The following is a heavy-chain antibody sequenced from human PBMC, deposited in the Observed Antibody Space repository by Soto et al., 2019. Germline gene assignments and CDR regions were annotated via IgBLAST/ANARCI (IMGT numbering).Heavy chain of an antibody. Sequence: QVQLQESGPGLVKPSETLSLTCTVSGGSISSYYWSWIRQPPGKGLEWIGYIYYSGSTNYNPSLKSRVTISVDTSKNQFSLKLSSVTAADTAVYYCASGIAAAGTDGMDVWGQGTTVTVSS. V-gene: IGHV4-59*08. CDR2: IYYSGST. D-gene: IGHD6-13*01. CDR1: GGSISSYY. J-gene: IGHJ6*02. CDR3: ASGIAAAGTDGMDV.